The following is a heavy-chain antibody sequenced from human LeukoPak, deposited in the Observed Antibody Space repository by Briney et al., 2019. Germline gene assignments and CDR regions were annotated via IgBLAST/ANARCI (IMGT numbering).Heavy chain of an antibody. CDR3: ARLPDYYYGMDV. J-gene: IGHJ6*02. CDR1: GGSISSYY. Sequence: SETLSLTCTVSGGSISSYYWSWIRQPPGKGLEWIGYIYYSGSTNYNPSLKSRVTISVDTSKNQFPLKLSSVTAADTAVYYCARLPDYYYGMDVWGQGTTVTVSS. V-gene: IGHV4-59*08. CDR2: IYYSGST.